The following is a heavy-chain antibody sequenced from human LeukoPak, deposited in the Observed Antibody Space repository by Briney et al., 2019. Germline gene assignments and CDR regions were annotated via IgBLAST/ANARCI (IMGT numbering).Heavy chain of an antibody. D-gene: IGHD2-2*02. Sequence: GGSLRLSCAASGFTFSNYGMSWVRQAPGKGLEWVSTISGSGSATYNAGSVRGRFTTSRDNSNNTLYLQMNSLRAEDTAVYYCAKTEAPAAIRAGSDYWGQGTLVTVSS. CDR3: AKTEAPAAIRAGSDY. J-gene: IGHJ4*02. CDR1: GFTFSNYG. CDR2: ISGSGSAT. V-gene: IGHV3-23*01.